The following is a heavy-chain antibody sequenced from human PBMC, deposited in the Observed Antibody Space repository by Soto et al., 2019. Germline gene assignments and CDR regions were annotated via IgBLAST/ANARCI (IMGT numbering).Heavy chain of an antibody. CDR3: ARIRGIAVANTHWYFDL. J-gene: IGHJ2*01. CDR1: GFSLIKDRMG. D-gene: IGHD6-13*01. Sequence: FRPTLVNHTETLTLTCTVSGFSLIKDRMGVSWIRQPPGKALEWLAHIFSNDEKSYSTSLKSRLTSSKDTSKSQVVLTMTNMDPVDTATYYCARIRGIAVANTHWYFDLWGRGTLVTVSS. CDR2: IFSNDEK. V-gene: IGHV2-26*01.